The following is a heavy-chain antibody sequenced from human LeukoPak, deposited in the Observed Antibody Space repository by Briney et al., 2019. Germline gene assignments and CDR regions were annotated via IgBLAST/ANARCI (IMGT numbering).Heavy chain of an antibody. Sequence: ASVKVSCKASGYTFTSYYMHWVRQAPGQGLEWMGWINPNSGGTNYAQKFQGRVTMTRDTSISTAYMELSRLRSDDTAVYYCARAEDIVVVVAAYQFDYWGQGTLVTVSS. CDR2: INPNSGGT. CDR1: GYTFTSYY. V-gene: IGHV1-2*02. D-gene: IGHD2-15*01. J-gene: IGHJ4*02. CDR3: ARAEDIVVVVAAYQFDY.